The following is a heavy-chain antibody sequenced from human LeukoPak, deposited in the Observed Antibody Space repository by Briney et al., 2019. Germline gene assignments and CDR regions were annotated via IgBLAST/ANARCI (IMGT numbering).Heavy chain of an antibody. CDR2: IGSKAYGGTT. D-gene: IGHD3-10*01. CDR1: GFTFGDYA. V-gene: IGHV3-49*04. Sequence: GGSLRLSCTASGFTFGDYAMSWVRQAPGKGLEWVGFIGSKAYGGTTEYAASVKGRFTISRDDSKSIAYLQMNSLKTEDTAVYYCSRVSNHYFSGNYYPDYWGQGTLVTVSS. CDR3: SRVSNHYFSGNYYPDY. J-gene: IGHJ4*02.